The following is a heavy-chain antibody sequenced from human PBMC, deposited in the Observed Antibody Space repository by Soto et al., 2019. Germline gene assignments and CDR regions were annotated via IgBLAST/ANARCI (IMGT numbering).Heavy chain of an antibody. J-gene: IGHJ6*02. CDR3: ASHRGGGYSGYKPPGYGMDV. CDR1: GDSVSSNSAA. D-gene: IGHD5-12*01. Sequence: PSQTLSLTCAISGDSVSSNSAAWNWIRQSPSRGLEWLGRTYHRSKWYNDYAVSVKGRITIKPDTSKNQFSLQLNSVTPEDTAVYYCASHRGGGYSGYKPPGYGMDVWGQGTTVTVSS. CDR2: TYHRSKWYN. V-gene: IGHV6-1*01.